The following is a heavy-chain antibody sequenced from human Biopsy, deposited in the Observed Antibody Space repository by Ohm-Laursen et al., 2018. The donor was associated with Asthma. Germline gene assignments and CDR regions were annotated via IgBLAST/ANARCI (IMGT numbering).Heavy chain of an antibody. J-gene: IGHJ4*02. CDR1: GFPLTAYT. CDR3: AAGRTSLNGESLI. D-gene: IGHD4-17*01. V-gene: IGHV1-58*01. CDR2: IVLGSGDT. Sequence: SVKVSCNVSGFPLTAYTFQWVRQARGLGLEWIGWIVLGSGDTNYSQKFQERVTFTRDMSTSTASMELRGLRSEDTAVYFCAAGRTSLNGESLIWGQGTLVSVSS.